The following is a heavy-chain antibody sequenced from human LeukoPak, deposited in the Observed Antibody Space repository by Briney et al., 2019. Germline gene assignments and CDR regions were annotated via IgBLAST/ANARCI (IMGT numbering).Heavy chain of an antibody. CDR3: ARERRNWGSWDAFDI. CDR2: IWYDGSNK. J-gene: IGHJ3*02. V-gene: IGHV3-33*01. CDR1: GFTFSSYG. D-gene: IGHD7-27*01. Sequence: SGGSLRLSCAASGFTFSSYGVHWVRQAPGKGLEWVAVIWYDGSNKYYADSVKGRFTISRDNSKNTLYLQMNSLRAEDTAVYYCARERRNWGSWDAFDIWGQGTMVTVSS.